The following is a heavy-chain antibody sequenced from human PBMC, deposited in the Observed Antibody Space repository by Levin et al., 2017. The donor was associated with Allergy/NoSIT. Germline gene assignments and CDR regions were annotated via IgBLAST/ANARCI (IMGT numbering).Heavy chain of an antibody. CDR3: ARAKGGYDYRVSSGEYYYYMDV. J-gene: IGHJ6*03. CDR2: IHYSGST. CDR1: GGSISSYS. V-gene: IGHV4-59*01. D-gene: IGHD5-12*01. Sequence: PSETLSLTCTVSGGSISSYSWSWIRQPPGKGLEWIGYIHYSGSTNYYPSLKSRVTISVDTSKNQFSLKLSSVTAADTAVYYCARAKGGYDYRVSSGEYYYYMDVWGKGTTVTVSS.